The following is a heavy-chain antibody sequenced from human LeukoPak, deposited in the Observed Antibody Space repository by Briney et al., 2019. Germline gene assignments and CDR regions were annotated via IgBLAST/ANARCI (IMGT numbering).Heavy chain of an antibody. D-gene: IGHD3-10*01. V-gene: IGHV4-39*01. CDR3: ARQTSDYYYYYIDV. J-gene: IGHJ6*03. Sequence: PSETLSLICSVSGGSISSSNYYWGWIRQPLGKGLEWIGTIYYSGTTYYNPSLESRVTISEDMSKNQFSLTLRSVTAADTAVYYCARQTSDYYYYYIDVWGKGTTVTVSS. CDR2: IYYSGTT. CDR1: GGSISSSNYY.